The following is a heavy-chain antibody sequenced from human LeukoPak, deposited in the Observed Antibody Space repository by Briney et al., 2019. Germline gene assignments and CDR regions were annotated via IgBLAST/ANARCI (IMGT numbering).Heavy chain of an antibody. Sequence: GGSLRLSCAASGFTFSSFAMSWVRQAPGKGLEWVSAISGSGGSTYYADSVKGRFTISRDNSKNTLYLQMNSLRAEDTAVYYCAKDPGGTYYYDSSGYHDYWGQGTLVTVSS. D-gene: IGHD3-22*01. CDR3: AKDPGGTYYYDSSGYHDY. J-gene: IGHJ4*02. CDR1: GFTFSSFA. V-gene: IGHV3-23*01. CDR2: ISGSGGST.